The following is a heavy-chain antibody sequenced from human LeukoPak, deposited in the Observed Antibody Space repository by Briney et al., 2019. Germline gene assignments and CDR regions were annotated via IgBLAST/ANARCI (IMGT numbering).Heavy chain of an antibody. CDR3: ARVDAYCGGDCYYWFDP. J-gene: IGHJ5*02. CDR2: IIPIFGTA. V-gene: IGHV1-69*13. D-gene: IGHD2-21*01. CDR1: GYTFTGYY. Sequence: SSVQVSCKASGYTFTGYYMHWVRQAPGQGLEWMGGIIPIFGTANYAQKFQARVTITADESTSTAYMELSSLRSEDTAVYYCARVDAYCGGDCYYWFDPWGQGTLVTVSS.